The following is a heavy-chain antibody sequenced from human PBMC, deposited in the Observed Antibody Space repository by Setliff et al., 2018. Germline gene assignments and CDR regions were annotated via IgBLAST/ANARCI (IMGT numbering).Heavy chain of an antibody. D-gene: IGHD1-1*01. CDR2: IKQDGSEK. CDR3: AKTRGSNWNFFYYMDV. CDR1: GFTFSNSW. V-gene: IGHV3-7*01. J-gene: IGHJ6*03. Sequence: PGGSLRLSCAASGFTFSNSWMSWVRQAPGKGLEWVANIKQDGSEKYYVDSVKGRFTISGDNAKNSLYLQMSSLRAEDTAVYYCAKTRGSNWNFFYYMDVWGKGTTVTVSS.